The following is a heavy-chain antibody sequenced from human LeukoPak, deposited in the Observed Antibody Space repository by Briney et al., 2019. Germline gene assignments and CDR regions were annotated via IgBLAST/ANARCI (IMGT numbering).Heavy chain of an antibody. Sequence: PSETLSLTCAVYGGSFNGYYWSWIRQPPGKGLEWIGEINHSGSTNYNPSLKSRVTISVDTSKNQFSLKLSSVTAADTAVYYCAIVTGTTNWFDPWGQGTLVTVSS. D-gene: IGHD1-7*01. CDR3: AIVTGTTNWFDP. V-gene: IGHV4-34*01. CDR1: GGSFNGYY. J-gene: IGHJ5*02. CDR2: INHSGST.